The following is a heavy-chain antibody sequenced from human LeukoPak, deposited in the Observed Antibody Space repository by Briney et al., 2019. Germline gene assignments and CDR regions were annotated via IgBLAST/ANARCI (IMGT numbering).Heavy chain of an antibody. CDR1: GYTFSSYG. D-gene: IGHD6-19*01. CDR3: ARVGMSSGWYEYFDY. J-gene: IGHJ4*02. V-gene: IGHV1-18*01. Sequence: ASLKLSCTASGYTFSSYGMSWIRQPPGQGLEWIGWISAYNGNTNYAQKLQGRVTMTTDTSTSTAYMELRSLRSDDTAVYYCARVGMSSGWYEYFDYWGQGTLVTVSS. CDR2: ISAYNGNT.